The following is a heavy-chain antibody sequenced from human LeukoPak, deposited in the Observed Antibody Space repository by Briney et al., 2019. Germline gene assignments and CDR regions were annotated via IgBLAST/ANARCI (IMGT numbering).Heavy chain of an antibody. V-gene: IGHV1-2*04. D-gene: IGHD3-10*01. Sequence: ASVKVSCKASGYTFTGYYMHWVRQAPGQGLEWMGWINPNSGGTNYAQKFQGWVTMTRDTSISTAYMELSRLRSDDTAVYYCARQPAPYYYGSGSYLTIYWGQGTLVTVSS. CDR1: GYTFTGYY. CDR2: INPNSGGT. CDR3: ARQPAPYYYGSGSYLTIY. J-gene: IGHJ4*02.